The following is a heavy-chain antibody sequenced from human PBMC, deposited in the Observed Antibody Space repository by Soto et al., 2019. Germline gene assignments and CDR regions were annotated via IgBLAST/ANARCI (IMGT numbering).Heavy chain of an antibody. CDR2: IYHSGST. Sequence: QVQLQESGPGLVKPSGTLSLTCAVSGGSISSSNWWSWVRQPPGKGLEWIGEIYHSGSTNYNPSLKSRVTRSVDKSKNQFALKLSSVTAADTAVYYCARAAYGDYDSVGWFDPWGQGTLVTVSS. CDR1: GGSISSSNW. CDR3: ARAAYGDYDSVGWFDP. D-gene: IGHD4-17*01. J-gene: IGHJ5*02. V-gene: IGHV4-4*02.